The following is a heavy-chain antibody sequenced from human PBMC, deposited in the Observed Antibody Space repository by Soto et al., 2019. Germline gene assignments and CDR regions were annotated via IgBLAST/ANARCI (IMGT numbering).Heavy chain of an antibody. V-gene: IGHV4-39*01. Sequence: SETLSLTCTVSGGSISSSSYYWGWIRQPPGKGLEWIGSIYYSGSTYYNPSLKSRVTISVDTSKNQFSLKLSSVTAADTAVYYCAGGPEARFLEWFARDYYYYMDVWGKGTTVTVSS. CDR1: GGSISSSSYY. J-gene: IGHJ6*03. D-gene: IGHD3-3*01. CDR3: AGGPEARFLEWFARDYYYYMDV. CDR2: IYYSGST.